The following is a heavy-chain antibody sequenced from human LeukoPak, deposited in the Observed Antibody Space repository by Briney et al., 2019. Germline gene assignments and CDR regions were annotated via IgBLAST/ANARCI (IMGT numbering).Heavy chain of an antibody. D-gene: IGHD6-13*01. CDR2: IYYSGST. CDR1: GGSISSYY. J-gene: IGHJ4*02. CDR3: AREGVAAAGTSFTYYFDY. Sequence: SETLSLTCTVSGGSISSYYWSWIRQPPGKGLEWIGYIYYSGSTNYNPSLKSRVTISVDTSKNQFSLTLSSVTAADTAVYYCAREGVAAAGTSFTYYFDYWGQGTLVTVSS. V-gene: IGHV4-59*01.